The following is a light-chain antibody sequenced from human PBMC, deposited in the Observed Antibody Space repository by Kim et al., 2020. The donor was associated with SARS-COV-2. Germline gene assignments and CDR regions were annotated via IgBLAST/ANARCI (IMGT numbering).Light chain of an antibody. CDR3: NSRDSSGNHRVV. CDR2: GKN. J-gene: IGLJ2*01. V-gene: IGLV3-19*01. CDR1: SLRSYY. Sequence: LGQTVRITCQGDSLRSYYASWYQQKPGQAPVLVIYGKNNRPSGIPDRFSGSSSGNTASLTITGAQAEDEADYYCNSRDSSGNHRVVFGGGTQLNVL.